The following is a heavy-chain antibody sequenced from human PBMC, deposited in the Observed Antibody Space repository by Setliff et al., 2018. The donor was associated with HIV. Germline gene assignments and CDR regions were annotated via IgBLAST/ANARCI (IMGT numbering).Heavy chain of an antibody. CDR3: AKGPNFEDAFDI. D-gene: IGHD2-8*01. Sequence: SVKVSCKASGGTFSNYAFSWVRQAPGQGLEWMGGLIPIVDITKSTQKFRDRVTFTADEPTKTAQMELSGLTFEDTAVYYCAKGPNFEDAFDIWGQGTVVTVSS. CDR2: LIPIVDIT. V-gene: IGHV1-69*10. CDR1: GGTFSNYA. J-gene: IGHJ3*02.